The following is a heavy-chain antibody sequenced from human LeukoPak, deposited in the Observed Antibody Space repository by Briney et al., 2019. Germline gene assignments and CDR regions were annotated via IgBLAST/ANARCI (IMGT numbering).Heavy chain of an antibody. D-gene: IGHD5-18*01. J-gene: IGHJ3*02. CDR1: GFTFSDYY. Sequence: GGSLRLSCAASGFTFSDYYMSWIRQAPGKGLEWVSYISSSGSTIYYADSVKGRFTISRDNAKNSLYLQMNSLRAEDTAVYYCARDSRGLQLRFLGAFDIWGQGTMVTVSS. CDR2: ISSSGSTI. CDR3: ARDSRGLQLRFLGAFDI. V-gene: IGHV3-11*04.